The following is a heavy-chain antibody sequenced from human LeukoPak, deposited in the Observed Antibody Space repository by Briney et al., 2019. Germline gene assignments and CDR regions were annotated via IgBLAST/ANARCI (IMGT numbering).Heavy chain of an antibody. V-gene: IGHV3-30-3*01. CDR1: GFTFSSYD. Sequence: GRSLRLSCAASGFTFSSYDMHWVRQAPGKGLEWVAVISYDGSNKYYADSVKGRFTISRDNSKSTLYLQMNSLRAEDTAVYYCEAAAGTYHSGMDVWGQGTTVTVSS. CDR2: ISYDGSNK. CDR3: EAAAGTYHSGMDV. D-gene: IGHD6-13*01. J-gene: IGHJ6*02.